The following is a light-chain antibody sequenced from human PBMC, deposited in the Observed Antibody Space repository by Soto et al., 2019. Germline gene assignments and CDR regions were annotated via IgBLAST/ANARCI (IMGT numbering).Light chain of an antibody. CDR2: AAS. V-gene: IGKV3-20*01. Sequence: EIVLTQSPATLSLSPGERATLSCRASQSVSSYLAWYQQKPGQAPRLLIYAASSRATGIPDRFSGSGSGTDFTLTISRLEPEDFAVYYCQHYGSSPRTFGQGTKVDIK. CDR3: QHYGSSPRT. CDR1: QSVSSY. J-gene: IGKJ1*01.